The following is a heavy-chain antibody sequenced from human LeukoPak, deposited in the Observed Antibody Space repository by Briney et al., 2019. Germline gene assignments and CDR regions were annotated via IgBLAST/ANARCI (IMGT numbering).Heavy chain of an antibody. V-gene: IGHV3-11*01. CDR3: ARVYYYGSGSYSFDY. CDR1: GFTFSDYY. Sequence: GGSLRLSCAASGFTFSDYYMSWIRQAPGKGLEWVSYISSSGSTIYYADSVKGRFTISRDNAKNSLYLQMNSLRAEDTAVYYCARVYYYGSGSYSFDYWGQGTLVTVSS. J-gene: IGHJ4*02. D-gene: IGHD3-10*01. CDR2: ISSSGSTI.